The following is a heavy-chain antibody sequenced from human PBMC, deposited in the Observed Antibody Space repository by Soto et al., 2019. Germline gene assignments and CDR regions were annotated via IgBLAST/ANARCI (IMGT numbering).Heavy chain of an antibody. Sequence: QVQLVESGGGVVQPGRSLRLSCAASGFTFSSYAMHWVRQAPGKGLEWVAVISYDGSNKYYADSVKGRFTISRDNSKNTLYLQMNRLRAEDKAVYYCARDNIVVETATYTYYFDYWGHGTLVTVSS. CDR1: GFTFSSYA. J-gene: IGHJ4*01. CDR3: ARDNIVVETATYTYYFDY. V-gene: IGHV3-30-3*01. D-gene: IGHD2-21*02. CDR2: ISYDGSNK.